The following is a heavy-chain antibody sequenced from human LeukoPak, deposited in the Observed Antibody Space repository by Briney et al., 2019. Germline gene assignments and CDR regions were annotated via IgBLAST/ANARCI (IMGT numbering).Heavy chain of an antibody. D-gene: IGHD3-10*01. CDR1: GFTFSSYG. CDR2: ISYDGSNK. Sequence: GRSLRLSCAASGFTFSSYGVHWVRQAPGKGLEWVAVISYDGSNKYYADSVKGRFTISRDNSKNTLYLQMNSLRAEDTAVYYCARRPYYGSGSYYDYWGQGTLVTVSS. J-gene: IGHJ4*02. CDR3: ARRPYYGSGSYYDY. V-gene: IGHV3-30*03.